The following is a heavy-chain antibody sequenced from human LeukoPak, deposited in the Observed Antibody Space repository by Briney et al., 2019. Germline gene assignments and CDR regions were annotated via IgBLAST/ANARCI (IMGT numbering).Heavy chain of an antibody. Sequence: PSETLSLTCTVSGGSISTYYWNWIRQPPGRGLEWIGYIYYTGSTNYNPSLKTRVTISVDTSKNQFSLKLSSVTAADTAVYYCARQEHSGSYYWGQGTLVTVSS. D-gene: IGHD1-26*01. CDR1: GGSISTYY. J-gene: IGHJ4*02. CDR2: IYYTGST. V-gene: IGHV4-59*08. CDR3: ARQEHSGSYY.